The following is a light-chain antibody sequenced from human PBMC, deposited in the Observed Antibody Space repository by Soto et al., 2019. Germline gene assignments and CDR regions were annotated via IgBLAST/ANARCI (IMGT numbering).Light chain of an antibody. CDR1: RTNIGAGYD. CDR3: QSYDSSLSAL. J-gene: IGLJ2*01. CDR2: GNN. V-gene: IGLV1-40*01. Sequence: QLVLTQPPSVSGAPGQRVTISCTGSRTNIGAGYDVQWYQHLPGTGPKLLIYGNNNRPSGVPDRFSGSKSGTSASLAITGLQTEDEAIYYCQSYDSSLSALFGGGTKLTVL.